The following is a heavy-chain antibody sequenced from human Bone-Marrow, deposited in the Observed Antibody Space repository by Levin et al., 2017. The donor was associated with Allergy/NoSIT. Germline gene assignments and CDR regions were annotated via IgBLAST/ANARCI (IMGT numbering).Heavy chain of an antibody. CDR1: GFTFSSYW. CDR3: AARQVVVSGPFDY. Sequence: GESLKISCAASGFTFSSYWMSWVRQAPGKGLEWVANIKQDGSEKYYVDSVKGRFTISRDNAKNSLYLQMNSLRAEDTAVYYCAARQVVVSGPFDYWGQGTLVTVSS. D-gene: IGHD3-22*01. V-gene: IGHV3-7*01. J-gene: IGHJ4*02. CDR2: IKQDGSEK.